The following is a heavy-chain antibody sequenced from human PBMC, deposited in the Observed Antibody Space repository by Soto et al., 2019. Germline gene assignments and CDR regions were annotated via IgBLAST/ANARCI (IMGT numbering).Heavy chain of an antibody. Sequence: GASVKVSCKASGYRFTSYGISWVRQAPGQRLEWMGWTSAYNGNTNYAQKLQGRVTMTTDTSTSTAYMELRSLRTDDTAVYYCARIIFVRVYNILTVYSPRTQFAPGGQEPLVTVSS. CDR1: GYRFTSYG. J-gene: IGHJ5*02. D-gene: IGHD3-9*01. CDR3: ARIIFVRVYNILTVYSPRTQFAP. CDR2: TSAYNGNT. V-gene: IGHV1-18*01.